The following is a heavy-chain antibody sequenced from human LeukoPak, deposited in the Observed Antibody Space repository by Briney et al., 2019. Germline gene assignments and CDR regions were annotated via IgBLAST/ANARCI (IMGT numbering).Heavy chain of an antibody. D-gene: IGHD3-9*01. CDR1: GFTFSSYW. Sequence: PGGSLRLSCAASGFTFSSYWMSWVRQAPGKGLEWVANIKQDGSEKYYVDSVKGRFTISRDNAKNSLYLQMNSLRAEDTAVYYCARDPPLRYFDWFGLYYYYMDVWGKGTTVTVSS. V-gene: IGHV3-7*01. J-gene: IGHJ6*03. CDR3: ARDPPLRYFDWFGLYYYYMDV. CDR2: IKQDGSEK.